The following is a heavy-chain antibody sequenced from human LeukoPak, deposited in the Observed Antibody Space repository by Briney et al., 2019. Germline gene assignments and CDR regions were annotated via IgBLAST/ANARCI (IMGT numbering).Heavy chain of an antibody. CDR3: ARAPAWQVIVKIYFDY. D-gene: IGHD2-21*01. J-gene: IGHJ4*02. V-gene: IGHV1-2*06. CDR2: INPNNGDT. CDR1: GYTFTGYY. Sequence: GASVKVSCKASGYTFTGYYMHWVRQAPGQGLEWMGQINPNNGDTNFAQKFQGRVTMTRDTSISTAYMELSRLRSDDTAVYYCARAPAWQVIVKIYFDYWGQGTLVTVSS.